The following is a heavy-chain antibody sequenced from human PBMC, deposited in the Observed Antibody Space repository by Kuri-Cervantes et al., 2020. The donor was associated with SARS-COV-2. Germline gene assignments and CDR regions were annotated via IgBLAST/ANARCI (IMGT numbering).Heavy chain of an antibody. CDR2: THYSGST. CDR3: GRLGATKGSHYYGVDV. D-gene: IGHD1-26*01. Sequence: ESLKISCSVSGGSISRYYWSWMRQPPGKGLEWIGNTHYSGSTNYNNSLDSRVTISVDTSKNQLSLRLSSVTAADTAVYYCGRLGATKGSHYYGVDVWGQGTTVTVSS. J-gene: IGHJ6*02. CDR1: GGSISRYY. V-gene: IGHV4-59*01.